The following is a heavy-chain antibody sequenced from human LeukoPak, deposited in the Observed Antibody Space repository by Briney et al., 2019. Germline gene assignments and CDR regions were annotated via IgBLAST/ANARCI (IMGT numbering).Heavy chain of an antibody. J-gene: IGHJ3*02. Sequence: TSETLSLTCTVSGGSISSYYWSWIRQPPGKGLEWIGYSYYSGSTNYNASLKSRVTISVDTSKNQFSLKLSSVTAADTAVYYCAREVLGGSYQPGAFDIWGQGTMVTVSS. CDR2: SYYSGST. D-gene: IGHD1-26*01. CDR1: GGSISSYY. V-gene: IGHV4-59*01. CDR3: AREVLGGSYQPGAFDI.